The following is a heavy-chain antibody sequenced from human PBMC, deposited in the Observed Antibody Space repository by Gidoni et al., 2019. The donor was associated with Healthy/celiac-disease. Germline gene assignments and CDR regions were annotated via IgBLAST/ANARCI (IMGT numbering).Heavy chain of an antibody. CDR1: GGSFSGYY. CDR3: ARGYSSGWLGLVVYFDY. CDR2: INHSGST. J-gene: IGHJ4*02. D-gene: IGHD6-19*01. V-gene: IGHV4-34*01. Sequence: QVQLQQWGAGLLKPSDTLSLTCAVYGGSFSGYYWSCLRQPPGKGLEWIGEINHSGSTNSNPSLKSRVTISVDTSKNQFSLKLSSVTAAATAVYYCARGYSSGWLGLVVYFDYWGQGTLVTVSS.